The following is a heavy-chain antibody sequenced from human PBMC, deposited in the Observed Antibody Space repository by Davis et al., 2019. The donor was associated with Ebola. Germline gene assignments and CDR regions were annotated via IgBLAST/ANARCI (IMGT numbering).Heavy chain of an antibody. D-gene: IGHD2-2*02. CDR1: GYTFTSYV. J-gene: IGHJ6*02. CDR2: ISAYNGNT. V-gene: IGHV1-18*01. CDR3: ARDLYTGYYYYGMDV. Sequence: AASVKVSCKASGYTFTSYVISWVRQAPGQGLEWIGWISAYNGNTNYAQTFQGWVTMTRDTSISTAYMELSRLRSDDTAVYYCARDLYTGYYYYGMDVWGQGTTVTVSS.